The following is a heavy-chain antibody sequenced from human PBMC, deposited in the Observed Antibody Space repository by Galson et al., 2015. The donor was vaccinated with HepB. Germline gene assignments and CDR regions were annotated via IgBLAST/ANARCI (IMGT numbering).Heavy chain of an antibody. D-gene: IGHD6-13*01. CDR1: GFTFSNYG. CDR2: ISGSTTNI. V-gene: IGHV3-23*01. J-gene: IGHJ4*02. CDR3: AKDSGLWDHSSSWFDF. Sequence: SLRLSCAASGFTFSNYGMAWVRQTPDKGLEWVSAISGSTTNIYYVDSVKGRFTISRDNSKNTLYLQMNSLRTEDTAIYFCAKDSGLWDHSSSWFDFWGQGTLVTVSS.